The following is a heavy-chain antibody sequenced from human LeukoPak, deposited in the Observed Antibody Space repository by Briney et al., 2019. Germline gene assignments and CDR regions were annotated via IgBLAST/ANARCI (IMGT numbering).Heavy chain of an antibody. CDR2: IYYSGTT. CDR1: GGSISSGHYY. Sequence: PSQTLSLTCTVSGGSISSGHYYWSWIRQPPGKGLEGIGYIYYSGTTYYNPSLKSRVTISVDTSKNQFSLKLTSVTAADTAVYYCARGPYGSGCYYWGQGTVVTVSS. V-gene: IGHV4-30-4*01. J-gene: IGHJ4*02. CDR3: ARGPYGSGCYY. D-gene: IGHD3-10*01.